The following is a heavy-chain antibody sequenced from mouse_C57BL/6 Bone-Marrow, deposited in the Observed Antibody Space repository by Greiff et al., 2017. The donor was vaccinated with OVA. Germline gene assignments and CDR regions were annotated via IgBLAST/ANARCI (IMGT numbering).Heavy chain of an antibody. V-gene: IGHV5-16*01. CDR1: GFTFSDYY. CDR2: INYDGSST. J-gene: IGHJ1*03. Sequence: EVNLVESEGGLVQPGSSMKLSCTASGFTFSDYYMAWVRQVPEKGLEWVANINYDGSSTYYLDSLKSRFIISRDNAKNILYLQMSSLKSEDTATYYCARDRIEGYFDVWGTGTTVTVSS. CDR3: ARDRIEGYFDV.